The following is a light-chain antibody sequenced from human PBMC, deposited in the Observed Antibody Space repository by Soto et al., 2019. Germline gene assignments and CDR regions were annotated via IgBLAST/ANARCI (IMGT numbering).Light chain of an antibody. J-gene: IGLJ2*01. CDR3: TSYASGSSHVV. CDR1: SSDVGGYDY. CDR2: DVN. Sequence: QSALTQPASVSGSPGQSITISCTGTSSDVGGYDYVSWYQRHPGKAPKLIIYDVNNRPSGVSNRFSGSKSGNTASLTISGLQADDEADYYCTSYASGSSHVVFGGGTKVTVL. V-gene: IGLV2-14*01.